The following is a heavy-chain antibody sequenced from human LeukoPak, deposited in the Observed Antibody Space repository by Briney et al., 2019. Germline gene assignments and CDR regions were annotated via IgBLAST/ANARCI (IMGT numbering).Heavy chain of an antibody. Sequence: PSETLSLTCTVSGGSISSYYWSWIRQPPGKGLEWIAYLFYSGSTDYNPSLESRVTISVDTSKDQFSLKLRSVTAADTAVYYCATVAVIRGVTYFDYWGQGTLVTVSS. V-gene: IGHV4-59*01. CDR3: ATVAVIRGVTYFDY. D-gene: IGHD3-10*01. CDR1: GGSISSYY. CDR2: LFYSGST. J-gene: IGHJ4*02.